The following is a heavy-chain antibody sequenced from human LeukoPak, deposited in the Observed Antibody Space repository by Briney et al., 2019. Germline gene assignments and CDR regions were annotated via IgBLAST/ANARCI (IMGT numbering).Heavy chain of an antibody. J-gene: IGHJ6*02. CDR2: ISPRSDTI. D-gene: IGHD4-17*01. Sequence: GGSLRLSCTVSGITFSDYSMNWVRQAPGKGLECISYISPRSDTIWYADSVKGRFTVSRDNSKNSLYLQMNSLRAEDTALYYCAKDFRTTVTANYYYYGMDVWGQGTTVTVSS. CDR3: AKDFRTTVTANYYYYGMDV. CDR1: GITFSDYS. V-gene: IGHV3-48*04.